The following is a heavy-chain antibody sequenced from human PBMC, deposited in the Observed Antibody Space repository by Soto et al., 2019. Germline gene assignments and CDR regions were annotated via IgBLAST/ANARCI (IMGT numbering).Heavy chain of an antibody. CDR2: INHSGST. CDR1: GGSFSGYY. D-gene: IGHD6-13*01. V-gene: IGHV4-34*01. CDR3: ARELLGSSSWYPYNWFDP. J-gene: IGHJ5*02. Sequence: SETLSLTCAVYGGSFSGYYWSWIRQPPGKGLEWIGEINHSGSTNYNPSLKSRVTISVDTSKNQFSLKLSSVTAADTAVYYCARELLGSSSWYPYNWFDPWGQGTPVTVSS.